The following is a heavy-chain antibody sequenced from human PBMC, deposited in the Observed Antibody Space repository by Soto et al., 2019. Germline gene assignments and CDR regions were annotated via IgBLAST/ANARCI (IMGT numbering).Heavy chain of an antibody. J-gene: IGHJ4*02. CDR3: ARVGDIVATTPFDY. D-gene: IGHD5-12*01. CDR2: IYYSGST. CDR1: GGSVSSGSYY. Sequence: PSETLSRTCTVSGGSVSSGSYYWIWILQPPGKGLEWIGYIYYSGSTNYNPSLKSRVTISVDTSKNQFSLKLSSVTAADTAVYYCARVGDIVATTPFDYWGQGTLVTVSS. V-gene: IGHV4-61*01.